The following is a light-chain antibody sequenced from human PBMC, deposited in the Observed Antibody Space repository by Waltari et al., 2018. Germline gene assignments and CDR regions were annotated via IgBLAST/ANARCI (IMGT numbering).Light chain of an antibody. V-gene: IGLV3-9*01. Sequence: SYELTQPLSVSVALGQTARMTCGGNSSGSKNVHWYQPKPGQAPVLVIYRDSNRPSGIPERFSGSNSGTTATLTISRAQAGDEADFYCQVWDSNTAVFGGGTKLTVL. CDR1: SSGSKN. CDR2: RDS. CDR3: QVWDSNTAV. J-gene: IGLJ2*01.